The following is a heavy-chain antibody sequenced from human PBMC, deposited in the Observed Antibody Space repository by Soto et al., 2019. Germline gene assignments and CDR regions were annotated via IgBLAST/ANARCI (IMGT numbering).Heavy chain of an antibody. D-gene: IGHD4-17*01. J-gene: IGHJ4*02. CDR2: LYGSGRGI. Sequence: QLLESGGGLVQPGGSLRLSCAASGFTFSSYAIIWVRQAPGKGLEWVSGLYGSGRGIHYADSVKGRFTISRDNSAYSVYLQMNNLRVDDTAVYYCAKDAISGDGVWLAHDWGQGTVVTVSS. V-gene: IGHV3-23*01. CDR3: AKDAISGDGVWLAHD. CDR1: GFTFSSYA.